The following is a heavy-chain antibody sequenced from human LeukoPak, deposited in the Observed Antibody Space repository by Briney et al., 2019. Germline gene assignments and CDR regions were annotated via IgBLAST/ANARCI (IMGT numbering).Heavy chain of an antibody. CDR2: IYSGGST. CDR3: ARDVTMVRGAQDYYGMDV. CDR1: GFTFSSYW. Sequence: GGSLRLSCAASGFTFSSYWMHWVRQAPGKWLEWVSVIYSGGSTYYVDSVKGRFTISRDNSKNTLYLQMNSLRAEDTAVYFCARDVTMVRGAQDYYGMDVWGQGTTVTVSS. D-gene: IGHD3-10*01. V-gene: IGHV3-53*01. J-gene: IGHJ6*02.